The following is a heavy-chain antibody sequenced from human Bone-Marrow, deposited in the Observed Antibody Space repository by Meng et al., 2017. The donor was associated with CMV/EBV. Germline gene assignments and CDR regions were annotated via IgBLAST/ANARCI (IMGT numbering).Heavy chain of an antibody. D-gene: IGHD2-2*01. V-gene: IGHV4-34*01. CDR3: ARDLVGFDY. CDR1: GGSFSGYY. CDR2: INHSGST. J-gene: IGHJ4*02. Sequence: LETLSLTCAVYGGSFSGYYWSWIRQPPGKGLEWIGEINHSGSTNYNPSLKSRVTISVDTSKNQFSLKLSSVTAADTAVYYCARDLVGFDYWGQGTLVTVSS.